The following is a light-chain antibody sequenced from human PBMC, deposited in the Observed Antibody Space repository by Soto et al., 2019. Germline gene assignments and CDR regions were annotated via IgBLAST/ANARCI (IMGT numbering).Light chain of an antibody. V-gene: IGKV1-5*01. J-gene: IGKJ1*01. CDR3: LQDINYPWT. CDR2: GAS. Sequence: IQITQSPSTLSASIGDRVTITCRASQSIDRWMAWYQQKPGKPPKVLIYGASNLQSGVPPRFSGSGSGTDFTLAISSLQPEDSATYYCLQDINYPWTLGQGTKVEI. CDR1: QSIDRW.